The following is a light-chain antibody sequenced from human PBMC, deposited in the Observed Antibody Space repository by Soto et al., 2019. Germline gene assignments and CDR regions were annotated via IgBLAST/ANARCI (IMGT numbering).Light chain of an antibody. CDR1: QSVSSK. Sequence: EIVMTQSPATLSVSPGERATLSCRASQSVSSKLAWYQQKPGQAPRLHIYGASTRATGVPARFSGSGSGTDFILTITSLQSEDFAIYYCQQYNNWPPWAFGQGTKVEIK. J-gene: IGKJ1*01. CDR2: GAS. V-gene: IGKV3-15*01. CDR3: QQYNNWPPWA.